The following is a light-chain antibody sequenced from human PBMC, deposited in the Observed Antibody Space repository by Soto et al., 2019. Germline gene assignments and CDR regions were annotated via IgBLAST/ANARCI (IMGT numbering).Light chain of an antibody. Sequence: QSLLTQPPSASGTPGQRVTICCSGSSSNIGSNIVNWYQQLPGTAPKLLIYTNDQRPSGVPDRFSGSKSGTSASLAISGLQSEDEAESYCCSYTTRSIHVFGHGNMVPGL. J-gene: IGLJ1*01. CDR3: CSYTTRSIHV. V-gene: IGLV1-44*01. CDR1: SSNIGSNI. CDR2: TND.